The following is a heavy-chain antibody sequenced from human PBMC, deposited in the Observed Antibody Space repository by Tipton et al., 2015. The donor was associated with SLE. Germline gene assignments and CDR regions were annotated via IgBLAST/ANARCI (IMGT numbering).Heavy chain of an antibody. CDR2: IYYSGST. Sequence: TLSLTCTVSDYSISSGYYWGWIRQPPGKGLEWIGSIYYSGSTYYNPSLKSRVTISVDTSKNQFSLKLTSVTAADTAVYYCARSPAPRWVSSWGQGTLVTVSS. CDR1: DYSISSGYY. J-gene: IGHJ4*02. V-gene: IGHV4-38-2*02. D-gene: IGHD4-23*01. CDR3: ARSPAPRWVSS.